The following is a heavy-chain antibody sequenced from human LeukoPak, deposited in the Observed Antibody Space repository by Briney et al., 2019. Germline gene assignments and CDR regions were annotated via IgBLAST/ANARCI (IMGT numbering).Heavy chain of an antibody. J-gene: IGHJ4*02. CDR2: ISSSSSYI. CDR1: GFTFSSYS. V-gene: IGHV3-21*01. D-gene: IGHD3-10*01. Sequence: GGSLRLSCAASGFTFSSYSMNWVRQAPGKGLEWVSSISSSSSYIYYADSVKGRFTISRDKAKNSLYLQMNSLRAEDTAVYYCARGAGSYRLSYYFDYWGQGTLVTVSS. CDR3: ARGAGSYRLSYYFDY.